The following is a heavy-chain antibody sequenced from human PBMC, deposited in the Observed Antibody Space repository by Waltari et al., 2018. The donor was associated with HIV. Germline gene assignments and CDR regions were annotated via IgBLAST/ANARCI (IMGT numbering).Heavy chain of an antibody. V-gene: IGHV3-21*04. CDR3: TTLADTTMGRDWYFDL. J-gene: IGHJ2*01. CDR1: GFGFRDYT. Sequence: VYLVESGGGLVKPGGSLKLSCEGSGFGFRDYTMNWVRQAPGKGLEWVSSVSQKGDYVYYTDAMKGRLSITRDNSKNLMFLEMTRLRQEDSATYFCTTLADTTMGRDWYFDLWGRGVWVIVST. D-gene: IGHD3-10*01. CDR2: VSQKGDYV.